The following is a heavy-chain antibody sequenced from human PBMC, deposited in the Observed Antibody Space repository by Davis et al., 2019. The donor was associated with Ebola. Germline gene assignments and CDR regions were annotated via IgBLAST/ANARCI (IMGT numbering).Heavy chain of an antibody. Sequence: SETLSLTCAVSGVSFSGNYWSWIRQSPAKGMGSIGEITHSGSTNYNPSLKSRVTISVDTSKNQFSLKLSSVTAADTAVYYCARGRFVVVVGWFDPWGQGTLVTVSS. D-gene: IGHD2-15*01. CDR1: GVSFSGNY. CDR2: ITHSGST. CDR3: ARGRFVVVVGWFDP. J-gene: IGHJ5*02. V-gene: IGHV4-34*01.